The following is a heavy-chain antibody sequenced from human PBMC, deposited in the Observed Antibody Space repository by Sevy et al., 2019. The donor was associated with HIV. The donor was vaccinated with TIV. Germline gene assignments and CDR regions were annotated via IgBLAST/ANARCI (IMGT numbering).Heavy chain of an antibody. V-gene: IGHV4-34*01. CDR1: GGSFSGYH. CDR3: ARVSTAGTDIDY. Sequence: SETLSLTCAVYGGSFSGYHWSWIRQPPGKGLEWIGEINHSGSTNYNPSLKSRVTISVDTSKNQFSLKLSSVTAADTAVYYCARVSTAGTDIDYWGQGTLVTVSS. J-gene: IGHJ4*02. CDR2: INHSGST. D-gene: IGHD6-19*01.